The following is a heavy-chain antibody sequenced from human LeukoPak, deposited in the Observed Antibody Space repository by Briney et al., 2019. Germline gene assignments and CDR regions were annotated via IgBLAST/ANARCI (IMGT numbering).Heavy chain of an antibody. CDR3: AKDQTMVRGVVFDY. D-gene: IGHD3-10*01. V-gene: IGHV3-66*01. CDR1: EFSVGSNY. CDR2: IYSGGST. Sequence: GGSLRLSCAASEFSVGSNYMTWVRQAPGKGLEWVSLIYSGGSTFYADSVKGRFTISRDNSKNTLYLQMNSLRAEDTAVYYCAKDQTMVRGVVFDYWGQGTLVTVST. J-gene: IGHJ4*02.